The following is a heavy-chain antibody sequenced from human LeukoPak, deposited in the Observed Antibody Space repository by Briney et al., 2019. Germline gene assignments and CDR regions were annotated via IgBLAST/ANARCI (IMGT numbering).Heavy chain of an antibody. V-gene: IGHV3-23*01. J-gene: IGHJ4*02. CDR3: AKDVYYDYWSGYYKGLDY. D-gene: IGHD3-3*01. CDR1: GFTFSSYA. CDR2: ISGSGGST. Sequence: GGSLRLSCAASGFTFSSYAMSWVRQAPGKGLEWVSAISGSGGSTYYADSVKGRFTISRDNSKNTLYLQMNSLRAEDTAVYYCAKDVYYDYWSGYYKGLDYWGQGTLVTVSS.